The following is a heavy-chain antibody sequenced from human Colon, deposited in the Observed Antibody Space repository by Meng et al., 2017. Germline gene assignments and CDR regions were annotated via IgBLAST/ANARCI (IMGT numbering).Heavy chain of an antibody. J-gene: IGHJ4*02. D-gene: IGHD1-26*01. CDR1: SGSISSSDW. CDR3: ARNGKWGFDY. V-gene: IGHV4-4*02. Sequence: QLQLQESGPGLVKPSGTLSLTCAVSSGSISSSDWWSWVRLSPGKGLEWIGEFSHSGTTNYSPSLKSRSTISVDKSKSQFSLKLSSVTAADTAVYYCARNGKWGFDYWGQGTLVTVSS. CDR2: FSHSGTT.